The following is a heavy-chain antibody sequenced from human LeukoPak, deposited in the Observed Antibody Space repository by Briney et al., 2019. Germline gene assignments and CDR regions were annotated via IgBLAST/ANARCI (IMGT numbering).Heavy chain of an antibody. CDR1: GFTLSTYT. J-gene: IGHJ5*02. Sequence: GGSLRLSCTASGFTLSTYTMNWVRQAPGKGMEWVSYISSTSTTKYYADSVKGRFTISRDNSKDSLDLQMNRLTAEDTAVYYCARDRSLVDGDYGVWFDAWGQGSLVTVSS. D-gene: IGHD4-17*01. V-gene: IGHV3-48*04. CDR2: ISSTSTTK. CDR3: ARDRSLVDGDYGVWFDA.